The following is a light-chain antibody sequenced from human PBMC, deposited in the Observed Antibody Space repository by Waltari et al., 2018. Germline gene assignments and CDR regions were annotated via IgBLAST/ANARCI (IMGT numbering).Light chain of an antibody. CDR1: SNDVGGYTY. V-gene: IGLV2-14*03. CDR3: SSYTSSLTLV. CDR2: DVS. J-gene: IGLJ3*02. Sequence: QSALTQPASVSGSPGQSITISCTGTSNDVGGYTYVSWYQQHPGKAPKLMIYDVSNRPSGVSNRFSGSKSGNTASLTISGRQAEDEADYYCSSYTSSLTLVFGGGTKLTVL.